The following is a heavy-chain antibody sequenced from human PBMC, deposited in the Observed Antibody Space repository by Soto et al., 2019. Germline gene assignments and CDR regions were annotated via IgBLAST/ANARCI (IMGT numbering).Heavy chain of an antibody. J-gene: IGHJ4*02. CDR3: AREDGYSYGYFDY. V-gene: IGHV1-69*04. CDR1: GGTFSSYT. Sequence: ASVKVSCKASGGTFSSYTISWVRQAPGQGLEWMGRIIPILGIANYAQKFQGRVTITADKSTSTAYMELSSLRSEDTAVYYCAREDGYSYGYFDYWGQGTLVTVSS. CDR2: IIPILGIA. D-gene: IGHD5-18*01.